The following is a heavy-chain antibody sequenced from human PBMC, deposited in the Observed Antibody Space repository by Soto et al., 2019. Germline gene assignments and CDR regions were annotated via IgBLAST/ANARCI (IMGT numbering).Heavy chain of an antibody. CDR3: ARHSDCSGGSCYSEYFAVGNWFDP. Sequence: QLQLQESGPGLVKPSETLSLTCTVSGGSISSGRYYWGWIRQPPGKGLEWSGRIYYSGSTYSNPSLKSRVTILVDTSKNQFSLRLSSVTAADTAVYYCARHSDCSGGSCYSEYFAVGNWFDPWGQGTLVTVSS. J-gene: IGHJ5*02. V-gene: IGHV4-39*01. D-gene: IGHD2-15*01. CDR1: GGSISSGRYY. CDR2: IYYSGST.